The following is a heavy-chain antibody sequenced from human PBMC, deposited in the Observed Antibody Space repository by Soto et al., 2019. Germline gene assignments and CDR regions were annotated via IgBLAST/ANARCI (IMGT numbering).Heavy chain of an antibody. CDR1: GFTFSTYA. D-gene: IGHD2-2*01. J-gene: IGHJ3*02. Sequence: GGSLRLSCAASGFTFSTYAMHWVRQAPGKGLEYVSAISSNGGRTYYANSVKGRFTISRDNSKNTLYLQMGSLRAEDMAVYYCARDVVPAAIGDDHAFDIWGQGTMVTVSS. CDR2: ISSNGGRT. CDR3: ARDVVPAAIGDDHAFDI. V-gene: IGHV3-64*01.